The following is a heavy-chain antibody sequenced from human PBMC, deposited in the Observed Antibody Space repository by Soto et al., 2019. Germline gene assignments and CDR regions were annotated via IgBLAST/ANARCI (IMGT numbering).Heavy chain of an antibody. CDR1: GGSISSYY. V-gene: IGHV4-59*01. J-gene: IGHJ4*02. CDR3: ARGPDSWYYLFDY. Sequence: QVQLQESGPGLVKPSETLSLTCTVSGGSISSYYWSWIRQPPGKGLEWIGYIYYSGSTNYNPSLKSRVTISVDTSKNQFSLKLSSVTAADTAVYYCARGPDSWYYLFDYWGQGTLVTVSS. D-gene: IGHD6-13*01. CDR2: IYYSGST.